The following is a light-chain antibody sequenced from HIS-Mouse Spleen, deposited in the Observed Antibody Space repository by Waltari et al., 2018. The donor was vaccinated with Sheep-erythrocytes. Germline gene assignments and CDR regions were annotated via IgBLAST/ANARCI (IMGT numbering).Light chain of an antibody. CDR3: CSYAGSSTPWV. V-gene: IGLV2-23*01. Sequence: QSALTQPASVSGSPGQSITISCTGTSSDVGSYNLVSWYQQHPGKAPKLMIYEGSKRPSGVYNRFSGSKSGNTASLTIPGLQAEDEADYYCCSYAGSSTPWVFGGGTKLTVL. CDR2: EGS. J-gene: IGLJ3*02. CDR1: SSDVGSYNL.